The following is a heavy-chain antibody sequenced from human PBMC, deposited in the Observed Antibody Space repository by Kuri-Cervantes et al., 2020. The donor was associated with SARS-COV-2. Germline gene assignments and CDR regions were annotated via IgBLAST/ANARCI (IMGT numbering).Heavy chain of an antibody. V-gene: IGHV1-69*13. CDR3: ARSRLTGYYYYGMDV. CDR2: IIPIFGTA. Sequence: SVKVSCKASGYTFTGYCMHWVRQAPGQGLEWMGGIIPIFGTANYAQKFQGRVTITADESTSTAYMELSSLRSEDTAVYYCARSRLTGYYYYGMDVWGQGTTVTVSS. J-gene: IGHJ6*02. CDR1: GYTFTGYC. D-gene: IGHD2-8*01.